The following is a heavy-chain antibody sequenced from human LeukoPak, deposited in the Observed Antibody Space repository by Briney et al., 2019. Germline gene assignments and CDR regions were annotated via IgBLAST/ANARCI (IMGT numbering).Heavy chain of an antibody. D-gene: IGHD2-2*01. J-gene: IGHJ3*02. Sequence: GGSLRLSCAASGFTFSSYAMHWVRQAPGKGLEWVAVISYDGSNKHYADSVKGRFTISRDNSKNTLYLQMNGLRAEDTAVYYCARDSLVPAATDAFDIWGQGTMVTVSS. CDR3: ARDSLVPAATDAFDI. CDR1: GFTFSSYA. CDR2: ISYDGSNK. V-gene: IGHV3-30-3*01.